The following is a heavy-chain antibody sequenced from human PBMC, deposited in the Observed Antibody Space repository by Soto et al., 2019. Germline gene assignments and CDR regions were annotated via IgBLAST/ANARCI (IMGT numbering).Heavy chain of an antibody. D-gene: IGHD3-22*01. CDR1: GGSISSGGYY. V-gene: IGHV4-31*03. CDR3: VGGYDSSGYYSLYYFDY. J-gene: IGHJ4*02. CDR2: IYYSGST. Sequence: SETLSLTCTVSGGSISSGGYYWSWIRQHPGKGLEWIGYIYYSGSTYYNPSLKSRVTISVDTSKNQFSLKLSSVTAADTAVYYCVGGYDSSGYYSLYYFDYWGQGTLVTVSS.